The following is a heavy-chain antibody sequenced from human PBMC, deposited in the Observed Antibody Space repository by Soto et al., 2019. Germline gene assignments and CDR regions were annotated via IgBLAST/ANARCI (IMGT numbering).Heavy chain of an antibody. CDR1: GYTFTSYG. V-gene: IGHV1-18*01. D-gene: IGHD5-12*01. Sequence: QVQLVQSGGEVKKPGASVKFSCTASGYTFTSYGISWVRQAPGQGLEWMGWISAYNGKTNYAQNVQGRVTMTTDTSTRTAYMDLRSLRSDDTAVYYCARGGDVNYYHGMDVWGQGTTVTVSS. CDR3: ARGGDVNYYHGMDV. CDR2: ISAYNGKT. J-gene: IGHJ6*02.